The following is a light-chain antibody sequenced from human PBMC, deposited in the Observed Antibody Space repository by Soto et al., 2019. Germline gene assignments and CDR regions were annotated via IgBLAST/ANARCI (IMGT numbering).Light chain of an antibody. V-gene: IGKV1-12*01. J-gene: IGKJ4*01. CDR2: TGS. CDR1: QGISNW. CDR3: QQANSFPPT. Sequence: DIQMTQSPSSVSASVGDRVSITCRASQGISNWLAWYQQKPGRAPKLLIYTGSSLQSGVPSRFSGTGPGPDFTLTISSLQPEDVATYYCQQANSFPPTFGGGTKVEIK.